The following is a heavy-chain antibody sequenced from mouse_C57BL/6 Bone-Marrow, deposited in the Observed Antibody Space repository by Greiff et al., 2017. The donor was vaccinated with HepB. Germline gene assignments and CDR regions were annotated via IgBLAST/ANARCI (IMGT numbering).Heavy chain of an antibody. Sequence: EVKLMESGPGLVKPSQSLSLTCSVTGYSITSGYYWNWIRQFPGNKLEWMGYISYDGSNNYNPSLKNRISITRDTSKNQFFLKLNSVTTEDTATYYCAVITTVPWFAYWGQGTLVTVSA. CDR2: ISYDGSN. J-gene: IGHJ3*01. CDR1: GYSITSGYY. D-gene: IGHD1-1*01. CDR3: AVITTVPWFAY. V-gene: IGHV3-6*01.